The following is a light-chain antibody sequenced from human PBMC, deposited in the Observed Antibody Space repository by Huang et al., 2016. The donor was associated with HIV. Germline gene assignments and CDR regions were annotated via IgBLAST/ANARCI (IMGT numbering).Light chain of an antibody. V-gene: IGKV3-15*01. J-gene: IGKJ4*01. Sequence: EIVMTQSPATLSLSPGERATLSCRASRTVSRDLAWYQQKPGQAPSLLIYGASNRATGVPARFSGSGSGTEFTLTISSLQSEDFAVYYCQQYNNWLRDFGGGTKVEIK. CDR2: GAS. CDR3: QQYNNWLRD. CDR1: RTVSRD.